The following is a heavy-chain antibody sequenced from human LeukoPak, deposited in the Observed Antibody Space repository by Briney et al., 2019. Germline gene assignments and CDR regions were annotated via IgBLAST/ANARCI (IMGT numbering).Heavy chain of an antibody. D-gene: IGHD1-26*01. J-gene: IGHJ4*02. Sequence: PSDTLSLTCTVSGGXISSSSYYWGWIRQPPGKGLEWIGTVYYNGATLYNPSLKSRVTISVDTSKNQFSLKLTAVTTADTALYYCAREDRVGATTGSDYWGQATLGTVSS. V-gene: IGHV4-39*02. CDR3: AREDRVGATTGSDY. CDR1: GGXISSSSYY. CDR2: VYYNGAT.